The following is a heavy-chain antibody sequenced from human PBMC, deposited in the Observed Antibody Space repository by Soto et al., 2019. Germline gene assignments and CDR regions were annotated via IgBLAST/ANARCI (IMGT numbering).Heavy chain of an antibody. CDR1: GYIFRNYV. CDR3: AKSPLELHMYDY. J-gene: IGHJ4*02. CDR2: IIGSGGTT. Sequence: EVQLSESGGGLVQPGGSLRLSCTASGYIFRNYVMTWVRQAPGKGLEWVSSIIGSGGTTYYTDSVKGSFTIYRDNSKNTLFLQINSLRAEDTAVYYCAKSPLELHMYDYWGKGTLVTVSS. D-gene: IGHD1-7*01. V-gene: IGHV3-23*01.